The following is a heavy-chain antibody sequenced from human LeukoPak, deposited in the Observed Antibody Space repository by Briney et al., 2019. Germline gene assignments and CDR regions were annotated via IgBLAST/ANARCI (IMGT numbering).Heavy chain of an antibody. D-gene: IGHD3-22*01. V-gene: IGHV3-21*01. CDR2: ISSSSSYI. CDR3: ARELGYYYDSIGY. Sequence: GGSLRLSCAASGFTISSYSMNWVRQAPGKGLEWVSSISSSSSYIYHADSVKGRFTISRDNAKNSLYLQMNSLRAEDTAVYYCARELGYYYDSIGYWGQGTLVTVSS. CDR1: GFTISSYS. J-gene: IGHJ4*02.